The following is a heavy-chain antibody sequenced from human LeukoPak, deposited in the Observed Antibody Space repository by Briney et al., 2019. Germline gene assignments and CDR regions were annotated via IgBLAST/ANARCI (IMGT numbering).Heavy chain of an antibody. Sequence: GGSLRLSCAASGFTFSSYWMSWVRQAPGKGLEWVANIKKDGSEKYYVDSVKGRFTISRDNAKTSLYLQMNSLRAEDTAVYYCARRAGGYSHPYDYWGQGILVTVSS. CDR2: IKKDGSEK. V-gene: IGHV3-7*03. D-gene: IGHD4-23*01. J-gene: IGHJ4*02. CDR1: GFTFSSYW. CDR3: ARRAGGYSHPYDY.